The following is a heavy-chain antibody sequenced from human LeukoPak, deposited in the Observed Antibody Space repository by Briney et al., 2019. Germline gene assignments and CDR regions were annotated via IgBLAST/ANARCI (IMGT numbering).Heavy chain of an antibody. V-gene: IGHV4-39*07. CDR1: GVSISSSSYY. D-gene: IGHD2-2*01. J-gene: IGHJ6*03. Sequence: PSETLSLTCTVSGVSISSSSYYWGWIRQPPGKGLEWIGSSYYSGSTYYNPALKRQVTISVDTSKNQFSLKLSSATAADTAVYYCARVDFVVVPAAMGYYYYMDVWGKGTTVTVSS. CDR2: SYYSGST. CDR3: ARVDFVVVPAAMGYYYYMDV.